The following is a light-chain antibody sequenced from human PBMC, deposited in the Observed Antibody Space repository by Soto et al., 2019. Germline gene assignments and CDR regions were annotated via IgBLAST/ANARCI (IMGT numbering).Light chain of an antibody. J-gene: IGKJ2*01. Sequence: DIQMTQSPSTLAASVGDTVTMTCRSSSKWLAWYQKKPGKAPKLLIYDVSNLERGVPPRFSGCTSGAESTITITGLQPDDLGTYYCQHTTDFTFGQGTKVEIK. CDR1: SSSKW. CDR2: DVS. CDR3: QHTTDFT. V-gene: IGKV1-5*01.